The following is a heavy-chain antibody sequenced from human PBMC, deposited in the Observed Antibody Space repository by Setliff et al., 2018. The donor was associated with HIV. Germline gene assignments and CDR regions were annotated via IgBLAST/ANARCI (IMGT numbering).Heavy chain of an antibody. CDR2: IYHTGST. D-gene: IGHD3-10*01. J-gene: IGHJ4*02. CDR1: GYSISSGYY. V-gene: IGHV4-38-2*02. Sequence: SETLSLTCTVSGYSISSGYYWGWVRQPPGKGLEWIGSIYHTGSTYYNPSLTGRVTISLDTSNNHFSLNLQSVTAADTAVYYCARRGDGYILDYWGRGTLVTVSS. CDR3: ARRGDGYILDY.